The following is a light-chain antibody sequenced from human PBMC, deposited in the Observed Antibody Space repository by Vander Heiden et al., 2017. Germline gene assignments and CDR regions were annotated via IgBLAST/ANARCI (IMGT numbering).Light chain of an antibody. Sequence: QSALLPPRSVSGPPGQSVTIPCTGTSSDVGGYNYVSWYQHHPGKAPKLMIYDVSKRPSGVPDRFSGSKSGNTASLTISGPQAEDEADYYCYSYAGLAKQMIFGGGTKLTVL. V-gene: IGLV2-11*01. CDR1: SSDVGGYNY. CDR2: DVS. CDR3: YSYAGLAKQMI. J-gene: IGLJ2*01.